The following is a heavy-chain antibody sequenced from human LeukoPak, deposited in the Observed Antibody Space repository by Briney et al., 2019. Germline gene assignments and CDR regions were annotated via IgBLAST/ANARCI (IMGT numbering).Heavy chain of an antibody. V-gene: IGHV3-66*01. Sequence: GGSLRLSCAASGFTVSSNYMSWVRQAPGKGLEWVSVIYSGGRTYYADSVKGRFTISRDNSKNTLYLQMNSLRAEDTAVYYCTRESNSGYYLSYWGQGTLVTVSS. D-gene: IGHD3-22*01. CDR3: TRESNSGYYLSY. CDR1: GFTVSSNY. CDR2: IYSGGRT. J-gene: IGHJ4*02.